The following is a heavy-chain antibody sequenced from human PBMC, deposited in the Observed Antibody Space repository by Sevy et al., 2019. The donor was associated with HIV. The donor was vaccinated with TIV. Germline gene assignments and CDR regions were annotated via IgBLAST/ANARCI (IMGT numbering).Heavy chain of an antibody. Sequence: SETLSLTCTVSGGSISSGGYYWSWIRQHPGKGLEWIGYIYYSGSTYYNPSLKSRVTISVDTSKNQFSLKLSLVTAADTAVYYCAREVGAVVVPAAMGYNWFDPWGQGTLVTVSS. V-gene: IGHV4-31*03. CDR3: AREVGAVVVPAAMGYNWFDP. CDR1: GGSISSGGYY. D-gene: IGHD2-2*01. CDR2: IYYSGST. J-gene: IGHJ5*02.